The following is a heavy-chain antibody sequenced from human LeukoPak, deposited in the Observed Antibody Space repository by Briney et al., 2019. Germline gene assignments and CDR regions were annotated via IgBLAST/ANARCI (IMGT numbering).Heavy chain of an antibody. D-gene: IGHD5-24*01. Sequence: GGSLRLSCAASVFIFSSYWMSWVRQAPGKGLEWVANIKQDGSEKYYVDSVKGRFTISRDNAKNSLYLQMNSLRAEDTALYYCARARSRDGYTGSFDIWGQGTMVTVSS. J-gene: IGHJ3*02. CDR3: ARARSRDGYTGSFDI. CDR2: IKQDGSEK. CDR1: VFIFSSYW. V-gene: IGHV3-7*01.